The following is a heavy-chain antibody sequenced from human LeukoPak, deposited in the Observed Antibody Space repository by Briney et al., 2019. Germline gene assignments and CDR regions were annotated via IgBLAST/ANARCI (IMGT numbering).Heavy chain of an antibody. CDR3: ARETSQKGAHYMDV. CDR2: IHISGST. CDR1: GGSISSGSYC. D-gene: IGHD3-16*01. Sequence: PSETLSLTCNVSGGSISSGSYCWSWIRQPAGKGLEWIGHIHISGSTNCNPSLKSRVTISVDTSKKQFSLKLSSVTAADTAVYYCARETSQKGAHYMDVWGKGTTVTISS. V-gene: IGHV4-61*10. J-gene: IGHJ6*03.